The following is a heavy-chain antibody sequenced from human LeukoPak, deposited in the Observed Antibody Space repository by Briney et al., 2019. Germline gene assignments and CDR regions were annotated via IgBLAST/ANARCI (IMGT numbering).Heavy chain of an antibody. V-gene: IGHV3-33*01. Sequence: GGSLRLSCAASGFTFSSYGMHWVRQAPGKGLEWVAVIWYDGSNKYYADSVKGRLTISRDNSKNTLYLQMNSLRAEDTAVYYCARAMARTAAALDYWGQGTLVTVSS. J-gene: IGHJ4*02. CDR2: IWYDGSNK. D-gene: IGHD6-13*01. CDR1: GFTFSSYG. CDR3: ARAMARTAAALDY.